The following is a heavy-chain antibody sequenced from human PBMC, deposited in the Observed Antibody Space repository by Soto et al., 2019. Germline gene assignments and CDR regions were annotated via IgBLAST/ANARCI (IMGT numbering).Heavy chain of an antibody. CDR2: IYYSGST. CDR3: ARDRHFWSGYTEYYFDY. D-gene: IGHD3-3*02. Sequence: SETLSLTCTVSGGSTSSYYWSWIRQPPGKGLEWIGYIYYSGSTNYNPSLKSRVTISVDTSKNQFSLKLSSVTAADTAVYYCARDRHFWSGYTEYYFDYWGQGTLVTVSS. V-gene: IGHV4-59*01. J-gene: IGHJ4*02. CDR1: GGSTSSYY.